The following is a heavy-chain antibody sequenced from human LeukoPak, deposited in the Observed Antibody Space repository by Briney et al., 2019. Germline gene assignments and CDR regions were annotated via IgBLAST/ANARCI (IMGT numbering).Heavy chain of an antibody. V-gene: IGHV3-30*18. J-gene: IGHJ6*02. Sequence: GRSLRLSCAASGFTFSSYGMHWVRQAPGKGLEWVAVISYDGSNKCYADSVKGRFTISRDNSKNTLYLQMNSLRAEDTAVYYCAKDRRYCSGGSCLFYYYGMDVWGQGTTVTVSS. D-gene: IGHD2-15*01. CDR3: AKDRRYCSGGSCLFYYYGMDV. CDR1: GFTFSSYG. CDR2: ISYDGSNK.